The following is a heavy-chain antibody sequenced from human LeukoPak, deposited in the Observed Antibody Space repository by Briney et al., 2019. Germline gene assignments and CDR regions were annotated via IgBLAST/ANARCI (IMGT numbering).Heavy chain of an antibody. CDR2: VYHSGST. J-gene: IGHJ5*02. D-gene: IGHD2-2*01. CDR3: ANGGYCSSSSCYPKWFVP. Sequence: PSETLSLTCSVSGGSISSYYWSWIRQPPGKGLEWIGSVYHSGSTNYNPSLKSRVTMSVDTSKNQFSLKLRSVTAADTAVYYCANGGYCSSSSCYPKWFVPWGQGTLVTVSS. V-gene: IGHV4-59*01. CDR1: GGSISSYY.